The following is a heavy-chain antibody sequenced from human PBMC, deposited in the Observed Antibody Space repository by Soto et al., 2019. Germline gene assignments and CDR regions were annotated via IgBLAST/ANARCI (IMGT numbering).Heavy chain of an antibody. CDR1: GFSLGDYA. CDR2: ISANSGYI. V-gene: IGHV3-9*01. J-gene: IGHJ4*02. CDR3: AKAFSYGDYRYYFDY. D-gene: IGHD4-17*01. Sequence: EVRLVESGGGLVQPGRSLRLSCAASGFSLGDYAMHWGRQFPGKGLEWVSVISANSGYIVYADSVKGRFTISRDNARNSLYLQMSSLGIEDTALYYCAKAFSYGDYRYYFDYWRQGTLVTVSS.